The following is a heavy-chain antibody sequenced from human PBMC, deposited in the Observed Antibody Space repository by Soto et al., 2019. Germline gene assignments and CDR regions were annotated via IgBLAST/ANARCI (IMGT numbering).Heavy chain of an antibody. CDR1: GYTFTSCG. V-gene: IGHV1-18*01. D-gene: IGHD3-10*01. CDR2: ISPYKGNT. Sequence: GASVRVSCKACGYTFTSCGIAWVGQGPGQGLEWMGWISPYKGNTHYAQKFQGRVTMTTDTSTSTAYMELRSLRSDDTAVYYCARDMDGSGSYYTDYLGQATLVSVS. CDR3: ARDMDGSGSYYTDY. J-gene: IGHJ4*02.